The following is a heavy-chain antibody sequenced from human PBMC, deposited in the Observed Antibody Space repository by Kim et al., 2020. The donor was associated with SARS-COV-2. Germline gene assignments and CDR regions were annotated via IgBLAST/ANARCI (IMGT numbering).Heavy chain of an antibody. Sequence: SETLSLTCAVYGGSFSGYYWSWIRQPPGKGLEWIGEINHSGSTNYNPSLKSRVTISVDTSKNQFSLKLSSVTAADTAVYYCARGRYSSSWYGPLWYFDL. V-gene: IGHV4-34*01. D-gene: IGHD6-13*01. CDR1: GGSFSGYY. CDR3: ARGRYSSSWYGPLWYFDL. J-gene: IGHJ2*01. CDR2: INHSGST.